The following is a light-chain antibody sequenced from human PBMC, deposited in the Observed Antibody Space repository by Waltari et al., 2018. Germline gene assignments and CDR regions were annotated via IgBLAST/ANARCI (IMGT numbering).Light chain of an antibody. V-gene: IGKV1-5*01. CDR1: QSISSW. Sequence: DIQMTQSPSTLSASVGDRVTITCRASQSISSWLAWYQQKPGKAPKLLIYDASSLESGVPSRFSGSGSGTEFTLTISSLQPDDFATYYCQQYNSLPWTFGQWTKVEIK. J-gene: IGKJ1*01. CDR2: DAS. CDR3: QQYNSLPWT.